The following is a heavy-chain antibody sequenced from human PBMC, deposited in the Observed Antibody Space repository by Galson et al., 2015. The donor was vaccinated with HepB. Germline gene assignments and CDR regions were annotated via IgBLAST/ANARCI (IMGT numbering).Heavy chain of an antibody. J-gene: IGHJ4*02. CDR3: AKHYYGSGSSSPFD. D-gene: IGHD3-10*01. Sequence: SLRLSCAASGFTFSSYAMSWVRQAPGKGLEWVSGISGSGGSTYYADSVKGRFTISRDNSKNTLYLQMNSLRAEDTAVYYCAKHYYGSGSSSPFDWGQGTLVTVSS. CDR2: ISGSGGST. CDR1: GFTFSSYA. V-gene: IGHV3-23*01.